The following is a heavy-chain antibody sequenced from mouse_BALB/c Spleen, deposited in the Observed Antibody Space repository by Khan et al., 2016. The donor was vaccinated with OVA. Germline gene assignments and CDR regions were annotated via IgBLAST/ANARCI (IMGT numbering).Heavy chain of an antibody. CDR1: GYTFTDYY. CDR2: INPNNGDT. CDR3: ARGLFDV. V-gene: IGHV1-26*01. J-gene: IGHJ1*01. Sequence: VQLQQSGPELVKPGASVKMSCKASGYTFTDYYMKWMKQSHGKSLEWIGDINPNNGDTFYNQKFKGKATMTVDKSSSTASMQLNRLTSEDSEVDYCARGLFDVWGAGTTVTVSS.